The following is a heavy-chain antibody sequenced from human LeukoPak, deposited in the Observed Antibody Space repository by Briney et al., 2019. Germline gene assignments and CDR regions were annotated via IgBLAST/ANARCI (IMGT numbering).Heavy chain of an antibody. CDR2: IRYDGSNK. J-gene: IGHJ4*02. D-gene: IGHD3-10*01. CDR3: ALLYYYGSGSYYPNTYYFDY. V-gene: IGHV3-30*02. CDR1: GFTFSDYY. Sequence: PGGSLRLSCAASGFTFSDYYMNWIRQAPGKGLEWVAFIRYDGSNKYYADSVKGRFTISRDNSKNTLYLQMNSLRAEDTAVYYCALLYYYGSGSYYPNTYYFDYWGQGTLVTVSS.